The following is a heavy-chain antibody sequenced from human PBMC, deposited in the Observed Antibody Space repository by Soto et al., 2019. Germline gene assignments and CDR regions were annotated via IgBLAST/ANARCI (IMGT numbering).Heavy chain of an antibody. CDR1: GGSFSSYT. Sequence: QVQLVQSGAEVKKPGSSVKVSCKASGGSFSSYTISWVRQAPGQGLEWMGRIIPILGIANYAQKFQGRVTITADKSTSTAYMELSSLRSEDTAVYYCARVSVITDWYFDLWGRGTLVTVSS. D-gene: IGHD3-16*01. J-gene: IGHJ2*01. CDR2: IIPILGIA. CDR3: ARVSVITDWYFDL. V-gene: IGHV1-69*02.